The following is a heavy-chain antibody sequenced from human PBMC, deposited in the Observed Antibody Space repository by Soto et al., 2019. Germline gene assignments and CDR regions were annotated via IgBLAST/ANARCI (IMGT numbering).Heavy chain of an antibody. CDR3: ARIPHSGYANGMDV. D-gene: IGHD5-12*01. CDR2: IYYSGST. V-gene: IGHV4-30-4*01. CDR1: GGSISSGDYY. J-gene: IGHJ6*02. Sequence: QVQLQESGPGLVKPSQTLSLTCTVSGGSISSGDYYWSWIRQPPGKGLEWIGYIYYSGSTYYNPSLRSRVTISVETSKNQFSLKLSSVTAADTAVYYCARIPHSGYANGMDVWGQGTPVTVSS.